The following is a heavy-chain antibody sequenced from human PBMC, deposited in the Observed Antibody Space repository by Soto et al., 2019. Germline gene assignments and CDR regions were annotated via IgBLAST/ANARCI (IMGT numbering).Heavy chain of an antibody. J-gene: IGHJ5*02. CDR2: IKQSGSDR. CDR1: GFTFSSYW. D-gene: IGHD3-10*01. CDR3: ASVKSWAVSP. Sequence: EVQLLESGGGLVQPGGSLGLSCAASGFTFSSYWMSWVRLAPGKGLEWVAHIKQSGSDRYYVDSVRGRFTISRDNDKNSLYLHMNSLRVEDTAMYYCASVKSWAVSPWGQGTLVTVSS. V-gene: IGHV3-7*01.